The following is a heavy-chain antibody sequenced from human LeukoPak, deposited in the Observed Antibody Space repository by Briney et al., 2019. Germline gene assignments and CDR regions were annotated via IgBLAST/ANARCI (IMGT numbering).Heavy chain of an antibody. CDR1: GYTFTGYY. V-gene: IGHV1-2*02. CDR2: INPNSGGT. Sequence: ASVKVSCKASGYTFTGYYMHWVRQAPGQGLEWMGWINPNSGGTNYAQKFQGRVTMTRDTSISTAYMELSRLRSDDTAVYYCARIYPDLHYYYYGMDVWGQGTTVTVSS. J-gene: IGHJ6*02. CDR3: ARIYPDLHYYYYGMDV. D-gene: IGHD1-14*01.